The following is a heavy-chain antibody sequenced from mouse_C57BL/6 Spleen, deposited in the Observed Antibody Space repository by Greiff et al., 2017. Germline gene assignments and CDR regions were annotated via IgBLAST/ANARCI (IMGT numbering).Heavy chain of an antibody. V-gene: IGHV1-61*01. CDR3: ASYGSSPYAMDY. CDR1: GYTFTSYW. J-gene: IGHJ4*01. Sequence: QVQLKQPGAELVRPGSSVKLSCKASGYTFTSYWMDWVKQRPGQGLEWIGNIYPSDSETHYNQKFKDKATLTVDKSSSTAYMQLSSLTSEDSAVYYCASYGSSPYAMDYWGQGTSVTVSS. D-gene: IGHD1-1*01. CDR2: IYPSDSET.